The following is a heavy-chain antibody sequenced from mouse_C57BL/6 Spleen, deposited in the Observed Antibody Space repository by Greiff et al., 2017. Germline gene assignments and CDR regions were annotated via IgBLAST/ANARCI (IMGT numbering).Heavy chain of an antibody. V-gene: IGHV1-62-2*01. CDR2: FYPGSGSI. J-gene: IGHJ2*01. Sequence: QVQLQQSGAELVKPGASVKLSCKASGYTFTEYTIHWVKQRSGQGLEWIGWFYPGSGSIKYNEKFKDKATLTADKSSSTVYMELSRLTSEDSAVYFCARNEEGNYYGSPAFDYWGQGTTLTVSS. CDR3: ARNEEGNYYGSPAFDY. D-gene: IGHD1-1*01. CDR1: GYTFTEYT.